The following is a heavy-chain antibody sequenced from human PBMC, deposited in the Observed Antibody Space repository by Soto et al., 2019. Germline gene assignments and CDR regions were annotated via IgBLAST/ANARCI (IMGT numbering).Heavy chain of an antibody. CDR3: ARLVGATYVDY. CDR1: GFTFRSYE. CDR2: ISSVGDIM. D-gene: IGHD1-26*01. Sequence: GGSLRLSCAASGFTFRSYEMNWVRQAPGKGLEWVSYISSVGDIMYYADSVKGRFTISRDNAKNSLFLQMNSLRAEDTAVYYCARLVGATYVDYWGQGTLVTVS. J-gene: IGHJ4*02. V-gene: IGHV3-48*03.